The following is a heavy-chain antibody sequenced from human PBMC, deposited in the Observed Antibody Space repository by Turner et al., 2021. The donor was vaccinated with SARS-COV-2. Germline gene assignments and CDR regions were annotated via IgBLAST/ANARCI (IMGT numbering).Heavy chain of an antibody. CDR1: GFTVSSNY. D-gene: IGHD2-2*01. CDR3: ARDLGGTSSLGGYFDY. V-gene: IGHV3-66*02. J-gene: IGHJ4*02. CDR2: IYSGGST. Sequence: EVQLVESGGGLVQPGGSLRLSCAASGFTVSSNYMNWVRQAPGKGLEWVSVIYSGGSTYYADSVKSRFTISRDNSKNTLYLQMNSLRAEDTALYYCARDLGGTSSLGGYFDYWGQGTLVTVSS.